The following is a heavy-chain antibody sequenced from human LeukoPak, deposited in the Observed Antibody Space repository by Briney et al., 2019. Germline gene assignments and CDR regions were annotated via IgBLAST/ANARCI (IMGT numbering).Heavy chain of an antibody. V-gene: IGHV3-21*01. CDR1: GFTFSSYS. Sequence: GGSLRLSCAASGFTFSSYSMNWVRQAPGKGLEWVSSISSSSSYIYYADSVKGRFTISRDNAKNSLYLQMSSLRAEDTAVYYCASAWIQLFSVDYWGQGTLVTVSS. CDR3: ASAWIQLFSVDY. D-gene: IGHD5-18*01. J-gene: IGHJ4*02. CDR2: ISSSSSYI.